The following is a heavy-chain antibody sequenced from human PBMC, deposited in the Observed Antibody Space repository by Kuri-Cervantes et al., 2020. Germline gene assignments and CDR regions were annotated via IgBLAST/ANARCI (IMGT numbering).Heavy chain of an antibody. CDR3: AKDLKGAGGSGSYYASAIDY. V-gene: IGHV3-30*02. CDR1: GFTFSSYG. Sequence: GSLRLSCAASGFTFSSYGMHWVRQAPGKGLEWVAFIRYDGSNKYYADSVKGRFTISRDNSKNTLYLQMNSLRDEDTAVYYCAKDLKGAGGSGSYYASAIDYWGQGSLVTVSS. CDR2: IRYDGSNK. J-gene: IGHJ4*02. D-gene: IGHD3-10*01.